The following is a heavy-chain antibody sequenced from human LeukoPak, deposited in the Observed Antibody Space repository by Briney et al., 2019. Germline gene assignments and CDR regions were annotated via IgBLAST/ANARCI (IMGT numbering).Heavy chain of an antibody. Sequence: GGSLRLSCAASGFTFSNYCMHWVRQTPGKGLIWVSRICPGGTITNYADSVKGRFTISRDDAKNMMFLQMNSLRADDTAVYYCVRDFRSADYWGQGILVTVSS. J-gene: IGHJ4*02. CDR2: ICPGGTIT. CDR3: VRDFRSADY. V-gene: IGHV3-74*01. CDR1: GFTFSNYC.